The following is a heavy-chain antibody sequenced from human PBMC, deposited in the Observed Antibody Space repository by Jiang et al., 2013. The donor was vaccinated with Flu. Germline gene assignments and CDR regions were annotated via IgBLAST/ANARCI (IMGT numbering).Heavy chain of an antibody. CDR2: IYYSGST. CDR3: ARDVWRSGSVDY. V-gene: IGHV4-31*03. D-gene: IGHD3-10*01. CDR1: GGSISSGGYY. J-gene: IGHJ4*02. Sequence: GSGLVKPSQTLSLTCTVSGGSISSGGYYWSWIRQHPGKGLEWIGYIYYSGSTYYNPSLKSRVTISVDTSKNQFSPKLSSVTAADTAVYYCARDVWRSGSVDYWGQGTLVTVSS.